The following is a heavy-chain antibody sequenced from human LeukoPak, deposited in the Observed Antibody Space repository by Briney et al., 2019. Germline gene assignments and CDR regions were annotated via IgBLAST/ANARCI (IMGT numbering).Heavy chain of an antibody. CDR3: ARVVAGRRFDP. D-gene: IGHD6-19*01. J-gene: IGHJ5*02. V-gene: IGHV4-59*01. CDR2: IYYSGST. Sequence: SETLSLTCTVSGGSISSYHRSWVRQPPGKGLEWIGYIYYSGSTNYNPSLKSRITISEDTSKNQFSLKVNSVTAADTAVYYCARVVAGRRFDPWGQGTLVTVSS. CDR1: GGSISSYH.